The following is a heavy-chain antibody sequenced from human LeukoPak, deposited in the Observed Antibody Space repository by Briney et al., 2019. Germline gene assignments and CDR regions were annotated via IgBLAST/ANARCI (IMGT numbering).Heavy chain of an antibody. J-gene: IGHJ5*02. D-gene: IGHD3-9*01. Sequence: SGPTLVKPTQTLTLTCTFSGFSLSTSGVGVGWIRQPPGKALEWLALIYWDDDKRNIPSLKSRLTITKDTAKNQVVLTMTNMDHVDTATYYCAHSREYYDILTGYYGSNWFDPWGQGTLVTVSS. CDR2: IYWDDDK. CDR1: GFSLSTSGVG. V-gene: IGHV2-5*02. CDR3: AHSREYYDILTGYYGSNWFDP.